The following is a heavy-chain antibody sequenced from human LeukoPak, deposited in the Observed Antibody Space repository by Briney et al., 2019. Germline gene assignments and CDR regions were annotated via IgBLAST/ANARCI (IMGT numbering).Heavy chain of an antibody. J-gene: IGHJ4*02. V-gene: IGHV1-2*02. Sequence: EASVKVSCKPSGYTSTGYYMHWARQAPGKGFGWLGRVDSKSGVTNYAQKFQGRVTMTRDKSISTVCMQLISLRSDDTAVYYCAREMNYDDYRTSDYWGQGTLVTVSS. CDR1: GYTSTGYY. D-gene: IGHD4-17*01. CDR2: VDSKSGVT. CDR3: AREMNYDDYRTSDY.